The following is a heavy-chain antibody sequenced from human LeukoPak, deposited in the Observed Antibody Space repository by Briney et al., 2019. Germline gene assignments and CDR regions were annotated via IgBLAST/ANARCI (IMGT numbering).Heavy chain of an antibody. D-gene: IGHD1-26*01. J-gene: IGHJ4*01. Sequence: SETLSLTCALSTVSDSSGNFWSWVRQPPGEGLEWIGEVHKSGRTNYNPSLKTRVTISIDASSNQLSLELTSVTAADTAMYYCARELLGAPTPGAYWGHGTRVTVSS. V-gene: IGHV4-4*02. CDR2: VHKSGRT. CDR1: TVSDSSGNF. CDR3: ARELLGAPTPGAY.